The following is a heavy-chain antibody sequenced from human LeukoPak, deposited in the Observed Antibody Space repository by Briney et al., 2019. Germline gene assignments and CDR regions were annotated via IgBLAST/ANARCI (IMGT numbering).Heavy chain of an antibody. CDR3: AKGWCSSTSCSFDY. D-gene: IGHD2-2*01. V-gene: IGHV3-23*01. Sequence: GGSLRLSCAASGVTFSSYAMSWVRQAPGKGLEWVSAISGSDGSAYYADSVKGRFTTSRDNSKNTLYLQMNSLRAEDTAVYYCAKGWCSSTSCSFDYWGQGTLVTVSS. CDR1: GVTFSSYA. CDR2: ISGSDGSA. J-gene: IGHJ4*02.